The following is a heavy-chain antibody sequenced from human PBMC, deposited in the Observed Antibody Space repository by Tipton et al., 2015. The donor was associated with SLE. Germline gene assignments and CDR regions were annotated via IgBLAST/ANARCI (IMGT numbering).Heavy chain of an antibody. CDR2: IYHSGST. CDR1: GGSISSSSYY. D-gene: IGHD3-22*01. V-gene: IGHV4-39*07. CDR3: ATTYDTFPAYFDY. Sequence: TLSLTCTVSGGSISSSSYYWGWIRQPSGKGLEWIGSIYHSGSTYYNPSLKSRVTISVDTSKNQFSLKLSSVTAADTAVYYCATTYDTFPAYFDYWGQGTLVTVSS. J-gene: IGHJ4*02.